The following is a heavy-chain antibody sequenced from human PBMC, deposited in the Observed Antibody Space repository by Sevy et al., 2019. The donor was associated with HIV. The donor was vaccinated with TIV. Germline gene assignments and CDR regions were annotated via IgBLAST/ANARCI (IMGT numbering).Heavy chain of an antibody. Sequence: GGSLRLSCAASGFTFSTYTMSWVRQAPGKGLEWVSAICGSAGSTYYADSVQGRFTISRDKSKNTLYLQMNSLRAEDTAVYYCAKGDRSFYGLDVWGQGATVTVSS. CDR1: GFTFSTYT. CDR2: ICGSAGST. J-gene: IGHJ6*02. V-gene: IGHV3-23*01. D-gene: IGHD2-15*01. CDR3: AKGDRSFYGLDV.